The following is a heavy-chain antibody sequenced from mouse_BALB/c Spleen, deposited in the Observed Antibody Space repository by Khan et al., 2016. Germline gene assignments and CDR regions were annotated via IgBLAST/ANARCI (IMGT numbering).Heavy chain of an antibody. J-gene: IGHJ2*01. V-gene: IGHV14-3*02. CDR3: ARRGPIYYYGSTYGY. CDR2: IDPANGNT. Sequence: VQLKESGAELVKPGASVKLSCTASGFNIKDTFMHWVKQRPEQGLEWIGRIDPANGNTRYDPKFQGKATIPADTSSNTAYLQLSSLTSEDTAVYYCARRGPIYYYGSTYGYWGQGTTLTVSS. CDR1: GFNIKDTF. D-gene: IGHD1-1*01.